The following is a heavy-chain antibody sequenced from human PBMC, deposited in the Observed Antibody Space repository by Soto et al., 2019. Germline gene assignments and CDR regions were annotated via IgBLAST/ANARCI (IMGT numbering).Heavy chain of an antibody. CDR3: ARHLRAITMVRGVITDYYYYYGMDV. D-gene: IGHD3-10*01. V-gene: IGHV4-39*01. CDR1: GGSISSSSYY. Sequence: SETLSLTCTVSGGSISSSSYYWGWIRQPPGKGLEWIGSIYYSGSTYYNPSLKSRVTISVDTSKNQFSLKLSSVTAADTAVYYCARHLRAITMVRGVITDYYYYYGMDVWGQGTTVTVSS. CDR2: IYYSGST. J-gene: IGHJ6*02.